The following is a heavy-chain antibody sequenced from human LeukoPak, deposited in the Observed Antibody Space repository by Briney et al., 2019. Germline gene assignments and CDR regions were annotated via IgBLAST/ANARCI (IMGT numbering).Heavy chain of an antibody. V-gene: IGHV4-61*02. Sequence: SQTLSLTCTVSGGSISSGSYYWSWIRQPAGKGLEWIGRIYTSGSTNYNPSLKSRVTISVDTSKNQFSLKLSPVTAADTAVYYCARDRKYYYDSSGYYNYYFDYWGQGTLVTASS. CDR1: GGSISSGSYY. D-gene: IGHD3-22*01. CDR2: IYTSGST. J-gene: IGHJ4*02. CDR3: ARDRKYYYDSSGYYNYYFDY.